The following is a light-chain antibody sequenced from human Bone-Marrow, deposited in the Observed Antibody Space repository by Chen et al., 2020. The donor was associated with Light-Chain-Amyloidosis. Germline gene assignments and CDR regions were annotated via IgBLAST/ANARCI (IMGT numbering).Light chain of an antibody. J-gene: IGLJ3*02. CDR3: LIWHSSAWV. Sequence: QAVLTQPSSLSASPGASASLTSTFPSAINVGAYRIYWFQQKPGSPPQYLLRYKSDSDRKQGSGVPSRFSGSTDTSANAGILLISGLQSEDDADYYCLIWHSSAWVFGGGTKLSVL. CDR2: YKSDSDR. V-gene: IGLV5-45*02. CDR1: SAINVGAYR.